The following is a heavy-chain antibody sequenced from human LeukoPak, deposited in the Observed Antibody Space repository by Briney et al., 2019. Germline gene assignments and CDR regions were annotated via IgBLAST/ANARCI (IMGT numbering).Heavy chain of an antibody. Sequence: GGALRLSCAASGFTFSDYYMSWIRQAPGKGLEWVSYISSSSSYTNYADSVRGRFTISRDNAKNSLYLQMNRLRAEDTAVYYCARDQANWLLDYWGQGTLVTVSS. J-gene: IGHJ4*02. V-gene: IGHV3-11*06. CDR1: GFTFSDYY. D-gene: IGHD7-27*01. CDR3: ARDQANWLLDY. CDR2: ISSSSSYT.